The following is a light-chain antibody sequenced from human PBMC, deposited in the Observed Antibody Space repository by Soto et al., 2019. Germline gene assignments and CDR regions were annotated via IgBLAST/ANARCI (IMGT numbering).Light chain of an antibody. Sequence: DIQMTQSPSSLSTSVGNRVTITCQASQDIGNYSNWYQQKPGKAPKLLIYDASNLETGVPSRFSGGGSGTDFTFTISSLQPEDIATYYCQHYYNLPLTFGGGTKVEIK. J-gene: IGKJ4*01. CDR1: QDIGNY. V-gene: IGKV1-33*01. CDR2: DAS. CDR3: QHYYNLPLT.